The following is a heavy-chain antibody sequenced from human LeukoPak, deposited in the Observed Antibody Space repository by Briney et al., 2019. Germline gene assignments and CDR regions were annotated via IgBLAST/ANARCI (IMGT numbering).Heavy chain of an antibody. CDR2: ISSSSSYI. V-gene: IGHV3-21*04. CDR3: AKGYYDILTGSDY. CDR1: GFTFSSYS. J-gene: IGHJ4*02. D-gene: IGHD3-9*01. Sequence: GGSLRLSCVASGFTFSSYSMNWVRQAPGKGLEWVSSISSSSSYIYYADSVKGRFTISRDNAKNSLYLQMNSLRAEDTAVYYCAKGYYDILTGSDYWGQGTLVTVSS.